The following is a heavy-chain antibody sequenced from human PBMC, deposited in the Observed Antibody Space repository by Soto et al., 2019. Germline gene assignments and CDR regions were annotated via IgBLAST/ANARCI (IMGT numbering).Heavy chain of an antibody. J-gene: IGHJ4*02. CDR2: IIPIFGTA. D-gene: IGHD6-19*01. CDR3: AVEIAVAGTFDY. V-gene: IGHV1-69*13. CDR1: GGTFSSYA. Sequence: SVKVSCKASGGTFSSYAISWVRQAPGQGPEWMGGIIPIFGTANYAQKFQGRVTITADESTSTAYMELSSLRSEDTAMYYCAVEIAVAGTFDYWGQGTLVTVSS.